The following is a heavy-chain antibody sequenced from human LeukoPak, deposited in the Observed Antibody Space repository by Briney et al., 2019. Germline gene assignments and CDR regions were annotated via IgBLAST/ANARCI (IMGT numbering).Heavy chain of an antibody. CDR1: GYSFTSYW. J-gene: IGHJ4*02. Sequence: GESLKISCKGSGYSFTSYWIGWVRQMPGKGLEWMGIIYPGDSDTRYSPSFQGQVTISADKSISTAYLQWSSLKASDTAMYYCARHPKTYYYGSGSYIVDYWGQGTLVTVSS. CDR2: IYPGDSDT. CDR3: ARHPKTYYYGSGSYIVDY. D-gene: IGHD3-10*01. V-gene: IGHV5-51*01.